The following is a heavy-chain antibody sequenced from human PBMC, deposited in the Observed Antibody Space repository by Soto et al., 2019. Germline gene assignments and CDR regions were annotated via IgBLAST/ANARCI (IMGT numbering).Heavy chain of an antibody. J-gene: IGHJ4*02. Sequence: GESLKISCAASGFTVSSNYLTWVRQAPGEGLKWVSVLYPNGRAFYADSVKGRFTISTDNSQNSVYLLMNTLRAEDTAIYYCARGLGREYQDNRNYCHLDYWGQGTLVTVSS. D-gene: IGHD1-20*01. CDR2: LYPNGRA. CDR1: GFTVSSNY. CDR3: ARGLGREYQDNRNYCHLDY. V-gene: IGHV3-53*01.